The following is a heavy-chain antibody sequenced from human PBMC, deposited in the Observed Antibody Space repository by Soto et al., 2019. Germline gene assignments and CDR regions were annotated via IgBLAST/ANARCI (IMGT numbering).Heavy chain of an antibody. CDR3: ARRVVECGGDCFWFHP. J-gene: IGHJ5*02. D-gene: IGHD2-21*02. CDR1: GYTFSTHW. V-gene: IGHV5-51*01. Sequence: PGESLKISCKGSGYTFSTHWIAWVRQMPGKGLEWMGIIYPGDSDTRYSPSFQGQVTISADKSINTAYLQWSSLKASDTAMYYCARRVVECGGDCFWFHPWGQGNLVTVSS. CDR2: IYPGDSDT.